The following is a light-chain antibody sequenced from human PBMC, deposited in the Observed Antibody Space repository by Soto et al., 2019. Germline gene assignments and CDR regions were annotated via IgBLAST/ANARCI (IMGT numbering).Light chain of an antibody. Sequence: DIVMTHSPDSLAVSLGERATINCTSIHVFLYSTNNKNYLAWYQQKPGQHPKLLISWASTRESGVPDRFSASGSGTDFTLTISSLQAEDVAVYYCQQYYTTLALTFGGGTKVDIK. V-gene: IGKV4-1*01. CDR1: HVFLYSTNNKNY. CDR2: WAS. J-gene: IGKJ4*01. CDR3: QQYYTTLALT.